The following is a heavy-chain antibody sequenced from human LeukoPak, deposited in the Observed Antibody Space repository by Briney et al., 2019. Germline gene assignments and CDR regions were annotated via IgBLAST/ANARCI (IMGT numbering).Heavy chain of an antibody. V-gene: IGHV3-74*01. Sequence: PGGSLRLSCAASGFTFSSYWMHWVRQAPGKGLVWVSRINSEGSRTTYADSVKGRFTISRDNAKNTLYLQMSSLRVEDTAVYYCAREYYYDSSGYYKGGFDYWGQGTLVTVSS. CDR1: GFTFSSYW. J-gene: IGHJ4*02. CDR3: AREYYYDSSGYYKGGFDY. D-gene: IGHD3-22*01. CDR2: INSEGSRT.